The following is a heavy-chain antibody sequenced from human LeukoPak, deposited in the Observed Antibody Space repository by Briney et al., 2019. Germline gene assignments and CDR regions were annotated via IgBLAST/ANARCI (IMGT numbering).Heavy chain of an antibody. CDR2: ITGHSRYT. J-gene: IGHJ3*01. CDR3: ARDYGTNGVTTVATPGAFDL. CDR1: GFTFSNFA. D-gene: IGHD4-17*01. V-gene: IGHV3-23*01. Sequence: PGGSLRLSCSTSGFTFSNFAMSWVRQAPGKGLEWVSSITGHSRYTYVVDSLKGRTSISRDNSKNTVYLQMNSLRAEDTAVYYCARDYGTNGVTTVATPGAFDLWGQGTMVTVSS.